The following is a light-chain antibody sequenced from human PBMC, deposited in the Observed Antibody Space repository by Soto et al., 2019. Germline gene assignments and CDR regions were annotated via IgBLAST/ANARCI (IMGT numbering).Light chain of an antibody. CDR2: DAS. CDR1: ETVSNW. J-gene: IGKJ4*01. V-gene: IGKV1-5*01. CDR3: QQYNSYPLLS. Sequence: DTQMTQSPSTLSASVGDRVTITCRASETVSNWLAWYQQKPGKAPILLIYDASSLESGVPSRFSGSGSGTEFHLTISSLQPDDSATYYCQQYNSYPLLSFGGGTKVEIK.